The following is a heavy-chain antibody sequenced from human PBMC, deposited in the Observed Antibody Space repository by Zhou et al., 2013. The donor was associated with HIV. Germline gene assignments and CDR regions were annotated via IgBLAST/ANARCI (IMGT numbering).Heavy chain of an antibody. Sequence: QVQLEQSGAEVKKPGSSVRVSCRASGDRFGTYAMNWVRQAPGQGLEWMGRLIPLSGVLNSAPKFQGRLSLTADETTSTVYLEVSSLRSEDTALYYCARDYKGLGIYSGMDVWGQGTTVTVSS. D-gene: IGHD3-16*01. CDR2: LIPLSGVL. V-gene: IGHV1-69*13. CDR3: ARDYKGLGIYSGMDV. CDR1: GDRFGTYA. J-gene: IGHJ6*02.